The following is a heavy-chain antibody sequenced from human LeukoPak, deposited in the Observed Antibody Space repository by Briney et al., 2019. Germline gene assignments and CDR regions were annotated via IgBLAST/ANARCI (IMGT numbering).Heavy chain of an antibody. D-gene: IGHD5-12*01. CDR2: IYHSGST. CDR3: ARARGGYSGYDSVWYFDL. CDR1: GYSISSGYY. Sequence: SETLSLTCTVSGYSISSGYYWGWIRQPPGKGLEWIGSIYHSGSTYYNPSLKSRVTISVDTSKNQFSLKLSSVTAADTAVYYCARARGGYSGYDSVWYFDLWGRGTLVTVSS. J-gene: IGHJ2*01. V-gene: IGHV4-38-2*02.